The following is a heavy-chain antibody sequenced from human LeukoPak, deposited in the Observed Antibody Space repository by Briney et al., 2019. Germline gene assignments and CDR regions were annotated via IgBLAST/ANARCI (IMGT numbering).Heavy chain of an antibody. V-gene: IGHV3-74*01. J-gene: IGHJ4*02. CDR3: ARSHGGGDY. CDR1: GFRVNVNY. Sequence: GGSLRLSCAASGFRVNVNYMSWVRQAPGKGLVWVSRINTDGSSTSYADSVKGRFTISRDNAKNTLYLQMNSLRAEDTAVYYCARSHGGGDYWGQGTLVTVSS. CDR2: INTDGSST. D-gene: IGHD3-16*01.